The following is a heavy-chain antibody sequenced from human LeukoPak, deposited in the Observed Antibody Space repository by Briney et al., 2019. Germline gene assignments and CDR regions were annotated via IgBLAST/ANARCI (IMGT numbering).Heavy chain of an antibody. V-gene: IGHV1-69*13. CDR2: IIPIFGTA. D-gene: IGHD2-2*01. Sequence: SVKVSCKASGGTFSSYAISWVRQAPGQGLEWMGGIIPIFGTANYAQKFQGRVTITADESTSTAYMELSSLRSEDTAVYYCATSLEADPYCSSTSCYGSYYYYGMDVWGQGTTVSVSS. J-gene: IGHJ6*02. CDR1: GGTFSSYA. CDR3: ATSLEADPYCSSTSCYGSYYYYGMDV.